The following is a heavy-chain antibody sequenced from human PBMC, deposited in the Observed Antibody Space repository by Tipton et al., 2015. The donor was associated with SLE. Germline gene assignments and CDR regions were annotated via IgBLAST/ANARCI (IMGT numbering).Heavy chain of an antibody. V-gene: IGHV4-34*01. J-gene: IGHJ5*02. D-gene: IGHD4-23*01. Sequence: TLSLTCAVHDGSLSNYYWSWFRRPPGRGLEWIGEITRRGKTNYNPSLKSRVTISVDTSKNQLSLNLRSVTAADTAVYYCARGGTGDGRNPFDPWGQGTLVTVSP. CDR3: ARGGTGDGRNPFDP. CDR2: ITRRGKT. CDR1: DGSLSNYY.